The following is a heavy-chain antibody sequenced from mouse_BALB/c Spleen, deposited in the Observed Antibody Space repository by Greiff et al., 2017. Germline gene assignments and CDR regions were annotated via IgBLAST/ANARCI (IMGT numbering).Heavy chain of an antibody. Sequence: VQLKESGPGLVKPSQSLSLTCTVTGYSITSDYAWNWIRQFPGNKLEWMGYISYSGSTSYNPSLKSRISITRDTSKNQFFLQLNSVTTEDTATYYCASSSNYPDYWGQGTTLTVSS. J-gene: IGHJ2*01. V-gene: IGHV3-2*02. CDR1: GYSITSDYA. CDR2: ISYSGST. D-gene: IGHD2-10*02. CDR3: ASSSNYPDY.